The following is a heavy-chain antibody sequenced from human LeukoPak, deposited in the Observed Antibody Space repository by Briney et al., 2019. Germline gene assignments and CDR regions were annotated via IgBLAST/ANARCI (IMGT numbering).Heavy chain of an antibody. CDR2: ISAYNGNT. J-gene: IGHJ5*02. CDR3: ARLDMTDTWFDP. V-gene: IGHV1-18*01. D-gene: IGHD2-15*01. Sequence: APVKVSCKPSGYTFTSYGVSWVRRAPGQGLGWWGWISAYNGNTNYAPKLQGRVNMTTHTSTSTACMELRSLRSDDTAMYYCARLDMTDTWFDPWSQGTLVTVSS. CDR1: GYTFTSYG.